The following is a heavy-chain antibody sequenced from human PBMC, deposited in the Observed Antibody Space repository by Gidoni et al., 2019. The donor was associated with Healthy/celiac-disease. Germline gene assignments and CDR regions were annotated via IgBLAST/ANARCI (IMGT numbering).Heavy chain of an antibody. Sequence: HVPLQESGPGLVEPSHTLSLPCTVSGSSISSFSYYWSWIRQPAGKGLEWIGRIYNSGNTNYNPYIKSRVTMSVETAKNQNNLKLSSVTAADTAEYYCEREGDGYNRRSYFDYWGQGTLVTVSS. CDR1: GSSISSFSYY. V-gene: IGHV4-61*02. J-gene: IGHJ4*02. CDR2: IYNSGNT. D-gene: IGHD1-1*01. CDR3: EREGDGYNRRSYFDY.